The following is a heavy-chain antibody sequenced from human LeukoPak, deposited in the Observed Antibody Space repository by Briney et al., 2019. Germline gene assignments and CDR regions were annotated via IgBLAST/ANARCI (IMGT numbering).Heavy chain of an antibody. CDR3: VLGYSYGYLFDY. CDR2: INQDGSQK. CDR1: GFTFSSYA. Sequence: GGSLRLSCAASGFTFSSYAMSWVRQAPGEGLEWVANINQDGSQKYYVDSVKGRFTISRDNAKNSLYLQMNSLRAEDTAVYYCVLGYSYGYLFDYWGQGTLVTVSS. J-gene: IGHJ4*02. V-gene: IGHV3-7*01. D-gene: IGHD5-18*01.